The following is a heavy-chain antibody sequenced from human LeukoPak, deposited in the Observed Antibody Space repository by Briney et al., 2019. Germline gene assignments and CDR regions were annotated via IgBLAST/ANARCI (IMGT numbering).Heavy chain of an antibody. CDR2: ISGSGTTI. J-gene: IGHJ6*03. D-gene: IGHD1-26*01. CDR1: GFIFSRYS. Sequence: GGSLRLSCAASGFIFSRYSMSWVRQAPGKGLEWVSAISGSGTTIYYADSVKGRFTIFRGNSKNTIYLQINSLRAEDTAVYYCAKDSGGTYFYYYYYMDVWGKGTTVTVSS. V-gene: IGHV3-23*01. CDR3: AKDSGGTYFYYYYYMDV.